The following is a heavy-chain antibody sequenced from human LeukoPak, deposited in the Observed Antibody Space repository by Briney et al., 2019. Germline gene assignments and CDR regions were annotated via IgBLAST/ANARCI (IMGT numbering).Heavy chain of an antibody. D-gene: IGHD2-2*01. V-gene: IGHV3-21*01. CDR1: GFTFSSYS. CDR2: ISSSSSYI. J-gene: IGHJ6*02. Sequence: GGSLRLSCAASGFTFSSYSMNWVRQAPGKGLEWVSSISSSSSYIYYADSVKGRFTISRDNAKNSLCLQMNNLRAEDTAVYYCAREPAEDIVVVPAAKSGMDVWGQGTTVTVSS. CDR3: AREPAEDIVVVPAAKSGMDV.